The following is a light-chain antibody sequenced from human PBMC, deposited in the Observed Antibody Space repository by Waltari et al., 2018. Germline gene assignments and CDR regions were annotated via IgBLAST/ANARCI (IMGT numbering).Light chain of an antibody. V-gene: IGLV1-47*01. Sequence: QSVVTQPPSASGTPGQRVTISCSGSSSNIGSNYVYWYQQLPGTAPNLLIYRNNGRPSGVPDRFSGSKSGTSASLAISGLRSEDEGDYYCAAWDDSLSAVVFGGGTKLTVL. CDR2: RNN. CDR3: AAWDDSLSAVV. J-gene: IGLJ2*01. CDR1: SSNIGSNY.